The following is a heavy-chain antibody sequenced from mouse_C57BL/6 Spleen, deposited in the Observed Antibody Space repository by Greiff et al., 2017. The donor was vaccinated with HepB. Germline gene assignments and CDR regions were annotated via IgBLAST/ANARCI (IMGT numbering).Heavy chain of an antibody. V-gene: IGHV1-52*01. CDR3: ARYGSSYAY. D-gene: IGHD1-1*01. CDR1: GYTFTSYW. J-gene: IGHJ3*01. Sequence: QVQLKQPGAELVRPGSSVKLSCKASGYTFTSYWMHWVKQRPIQGLEWIGNIDPSDSETHYNQKFKDKATLTVDKSSSTAYMQLSSLTSEDSAVYYCARYGSSYAYWGQGTLVTVSA. CDR2: IDPSDSET.